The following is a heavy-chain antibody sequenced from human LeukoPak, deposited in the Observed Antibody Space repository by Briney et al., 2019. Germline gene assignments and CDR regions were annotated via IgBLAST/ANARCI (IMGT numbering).Heavy chain of an antibody. D-gene: IGHD3-9*01. CDR2: ISAYNGNT. CDR3: AREEALYDILTGYYLLDY. CDR1: GYTFTSYG. J-gene: IGHJ4*02. Sequence: ASVKVSCKASGYTFTSYGISWVRQAPGQGLEWMGWISAYNGNTNYAQKLQGRVTMTTDTSTSTAYMELRSLRSDDTAVYYCAREEALYDILTGYYLLDYWGQGTLVTVSS. V-gene: IGHV1-18*01.